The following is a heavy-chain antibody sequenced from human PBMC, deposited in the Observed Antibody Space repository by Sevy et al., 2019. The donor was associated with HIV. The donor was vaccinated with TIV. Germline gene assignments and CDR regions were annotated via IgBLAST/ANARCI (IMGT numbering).Heavy chain of an antibody. CDR1: GYTFIGYY. Sequence: ASVKVSCKTSGYTFIGYYMHWVRQAPGQGLEWMGWINPNGGGTNYAQKFQGRVTMTSDTSIGTAYMELSGLGSDDTAIYYCARDHMYYYDTTAYYAGTDYWGQGTLVTVSS. CDR2: INPNGGGT. J-gene: IGHJ4*02. D-gene: IGHD3-22*01. V-gene: IGHV1-2*02. CDR3: ARDHMYYYDTTAYYAGTDY.